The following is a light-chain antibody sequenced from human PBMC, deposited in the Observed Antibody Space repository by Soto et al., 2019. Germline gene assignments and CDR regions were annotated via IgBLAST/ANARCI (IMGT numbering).Light chain of an antibody. CDR2: EVS. CDR1: SSDVGGYNY. V-gene: IGLV2-14*01. Sequence: PVLTQPASVSGSPGQSITISCTGTSSDVGGYNYVSWYQQHPGKAPKLMIYEVSNRPSGVSNRFSGSKSGNTASLTISGLQAEDEADYYCSSYTSSGTVVFGGGTKLTVL. CDR3: SSYTSSGTVV. J-gene: IGLJ2*01.